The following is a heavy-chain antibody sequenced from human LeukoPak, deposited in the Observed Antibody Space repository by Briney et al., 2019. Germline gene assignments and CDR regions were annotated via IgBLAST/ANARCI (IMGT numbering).Heavy chain of an antibody. CDR3: ARPLADCSSTSCYTGGDWFDP. CDR1: GYTFTGYY. CDR2: INPNSGGT. V-gene: IGHV1-2*02. Sequence: ASVKVSCKASGYTFTGYYMHWVRQAPGQGLEWMGWINPNSGGTNYAQKFQGRVTMTRDTSISTAYMELSRLRSDDTAVYYCARPLADCSSTSCYTGGDWFDPWGQGTLVTVSS. D-gene: IGHD2-2*02. J-gene: IGHJ5*02.